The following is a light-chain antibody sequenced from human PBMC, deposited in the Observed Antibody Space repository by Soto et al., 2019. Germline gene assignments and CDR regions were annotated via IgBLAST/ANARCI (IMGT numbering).Light chain of an antibody. CDR2: ASS. CDR3: QQSYITPYT. V-gene: IGKV1-39*01. J-gene: IGKJ2*01. CDR1: QSISSY. Sequence: DIQMTQSPSSLSVSVGDRVTITCRASQSISSYLNWYQQNPGKAPKLLIYASSNLQSGVPSRFSGSGSGTDFTLTIISLQPEDFATYYCQQSYITPYTFGQGTKLEVK.